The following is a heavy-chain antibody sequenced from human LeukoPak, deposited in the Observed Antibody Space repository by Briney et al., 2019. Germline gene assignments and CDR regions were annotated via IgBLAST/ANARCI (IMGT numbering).Heavy chain of an antibody. CDR3: AKHVDTAMVRPFDY. CDR1: GFTFSSYA. J-gene: IGHJ4*02. Sequence: GGSLRLSCAAPGFTFSSYAMSWVRQAPGEGLEWVSAISGSGGSTYYADSVKGRFTISRDNSKNTLYLQMNSLRDEDTAVYYCAKHVDTAMVRPFDYWGQGTLVTVSS. V-gene: IGHV3-23*01. D-gene: IGHD5-18*01. CDR2: ISGSGGST.